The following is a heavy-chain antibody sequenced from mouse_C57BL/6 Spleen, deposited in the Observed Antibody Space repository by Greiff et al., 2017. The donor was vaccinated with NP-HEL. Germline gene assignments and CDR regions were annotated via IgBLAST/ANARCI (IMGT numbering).Heavy chain of an antibody. V-gene: IGHV1-72*01. J-gene: IGHJ3*01. CDR2: IEPNSGGT. Sequence: QVQLQQPGAELVKPGASVKLSCKASGYTFTSYWMHWVKQRPGRGLEWIGRIEPNSGGTKYNEKFKSKATLTVDKPSSTAYMQLSSLTSEDSAVYYCARYDYDAWFAYWGQGTLVTVSA. D-gene: IGHD2-4*01. CDR3: ARYDYDAWFAY. CDR1: GYTFTSYW.